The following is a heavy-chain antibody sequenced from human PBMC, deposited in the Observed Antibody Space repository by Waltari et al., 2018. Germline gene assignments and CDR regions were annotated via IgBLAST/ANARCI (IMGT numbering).Heavy chain of an antibody. V-gene: IGHV4-59*12. CDR1: GGSISSYY. CDR3: ARDGYSSSHGNFDP. J-gene: IGHJ5*02. Sequence: QVQLQESGPGLVKPSETLSLTCTVSGGSISSYYWSWIRQPPGKGLGWIGYIYYSGSTNYNPALKSRVTISVDTSKNQFSLKLSSVTAADTAVYYCARDGYSSSHGNFDPWGQGTLVTVSS. D-gene: IGHD6-13*01. CDR2: IYYSGST.